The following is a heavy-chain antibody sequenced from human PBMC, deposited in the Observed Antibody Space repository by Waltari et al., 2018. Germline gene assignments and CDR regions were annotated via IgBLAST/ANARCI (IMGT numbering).Heavy chain of an antibody. CDR3: ARDPAVAGTGWFDP. Sequence: QVQLQQWGAGLLKPSETLSLTCAVHGGSFSGYYWSWIRQPPGKGLEWIGEINHSGSTNYNPSLKSRVTISVDTSKNQFSLKLSSVTAADTAVYYCARDPAVAGTGWFDPWGQGTLVTVSS. D-gene: IGHD6-19*01. CDR2: INHSGST. J-gene: IGHJ5*02. V-gene: IGHV4-34*01. CDR1: GGSFSGYY.